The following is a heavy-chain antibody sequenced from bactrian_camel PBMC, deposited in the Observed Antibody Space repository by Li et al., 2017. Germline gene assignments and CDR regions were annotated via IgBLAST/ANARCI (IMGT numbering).Heavy chain of an antibody. CDR2: VDSDGST. V-gene: IGHV3S1*01. Sequence: VQLVESGGGSVQAGGSLRLSCAASRYTVSSNCMAWFRQAPGKEREGAAAVDSDGSTSYADSVKGRFTISQDNAKNTLYLQLNSLKPEDTAMYYCAKDSCSTGYCYTEDWGQGTQVTVS. D-gene: IGHD2*01. CDR1: RYTVSSNC. J-gene: IGHJ4*01. CDR3: AKDSCSTGYCYTED.